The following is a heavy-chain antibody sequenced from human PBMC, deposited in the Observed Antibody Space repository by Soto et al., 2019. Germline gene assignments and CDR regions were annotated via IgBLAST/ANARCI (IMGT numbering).Heavy chain of an antibody. D-gene: IGHD4-17*01. CDR2: IYWDDDQ. CDR3: AHTKGPYGDYLVDY. Sequence: QISLKESGPTLVKPTQSLTLTCTLSGFSITTSGVGVGWVRQPPGKALECLALIYWDDDQRFCPSLKSRLAISKVIAKNQVVLTMTNVDPLDTGTYFCAHTKGPYGDYLVDYWGHGTRVTVSS. J-gene: IGHJ4*01. V-gene: IGHV2-5*02. CDR1: GFSITTSGVG.